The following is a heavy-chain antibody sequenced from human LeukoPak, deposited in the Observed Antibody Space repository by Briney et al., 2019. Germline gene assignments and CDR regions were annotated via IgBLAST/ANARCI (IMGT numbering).Heavy chain of an antibody. Sequence: GGSLRLSCAASGFIFSDYYMSWIRQAPGKGLEWVSYISSSGSTIYYADSVKGRFTISRDNAKNSLYLQMNSLRAEDTAVYYCARDGRFWEWLLTVDYYYYMDVWGKGTTVTVSS. CDR2: ISSSGSTI. CDR1: GFIFSDYY. CDR3: ARDGRFWEWLLTVDYYYYMDV. J-gene: IGHJ6*03. V-gene: IGHV3-11*04. D-gene: IGHD3-3*01.